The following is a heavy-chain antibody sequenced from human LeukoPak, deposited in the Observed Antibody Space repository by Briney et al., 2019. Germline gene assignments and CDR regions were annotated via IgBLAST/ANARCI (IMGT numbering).Heavy chain of an antibody. Sequence: PSETLSLTCAVSGDAITTSNWWTWVRQPPGKGLEWIGEIYHSGSANYNPSLQSRVTMSVDKSKNLFSLKLTSVTAADTAMYYCARIYCVSSSCYYFDYWGQGILVTVSS. CDR2: IYHSGSA. J-gene: IGHJ4*02. V-gene: IGHV4/OR15-8*01. CDR1: GDAITTSNW. CDR3: ARIYCVSSSCYYFDY. D-gene: IGHD2-2*01.